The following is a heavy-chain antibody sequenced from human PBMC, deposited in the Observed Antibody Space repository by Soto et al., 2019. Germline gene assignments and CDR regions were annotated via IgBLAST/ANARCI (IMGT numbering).Heavy chain of an antibody. J-gene: IGHJ4*02. CDR2: ISYDGSNK. CDR3: AKDVGIAAAGHVWFDY. CDR1: GFTFSSYG. Sequence: QVQLVESGGGVVQPGRSLRLSCAASGFTFSSYGIHWVRQAPGKGLEWVAVISYDGSNKYYADSVKGRFTISRDNSKNTLYLQMNSLRAEDTAVYYCAKDVGIAAAGHVWFDYWGQGTLVTVSS. D-gene: IGHD6-13*01. V-gene: IGHV3-30*18.